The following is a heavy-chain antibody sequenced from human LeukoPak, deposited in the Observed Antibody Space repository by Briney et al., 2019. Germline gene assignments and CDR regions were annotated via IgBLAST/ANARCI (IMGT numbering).Heavy chain of an antibody. CDR2: VDHTGST. V-gene: IGHV4-59*01. CDR1: DDSIAMYY. D-gene: IGHD2-15*01. J-gene: IGHJ6*03. CDR3: ARGRVSSSTWCSTYYYYFYMDV. Sequence: PSETLSLTCSVSDDSIAMYYWTWIRQPPGKGLEWIGYVDHTGSTNFNPSLNGRVSISRDTSKNLFSLRLRSVTAADTAVYFCARGRVSSSTWCSTYYYYFYMDVWGKGTTVTVSS.